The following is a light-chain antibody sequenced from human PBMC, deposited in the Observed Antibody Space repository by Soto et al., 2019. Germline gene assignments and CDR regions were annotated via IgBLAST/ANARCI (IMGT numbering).Light chain of an antibody. CDR1: QTINYW. V-gene: IGKV1-5*01. Sequence: DIQMTQSPSPLSASVGDRVTIACRASQTINYWLAWYQQKPGKAPKLLIYDASSLESGVPSRFSGSGSGTEFTLTISSLQPDDFATYYCQQYNSYSRTFGQGTKVDI. J-gene: IGKJ1*01. CDR2: DAS. CDR3: QQYNSYSRT.